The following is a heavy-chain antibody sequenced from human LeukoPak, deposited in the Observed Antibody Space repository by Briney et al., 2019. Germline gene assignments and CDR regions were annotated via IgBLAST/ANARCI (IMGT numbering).Heavy chain of an antibody. CDR1: GFTFSSYV. Sequence: PGGSLRLFCAASGFTFSSYVMSWVRQAPGKGLEWVSSISDRSGSTYYADSVKGRITISRDNSKNTLHLQMNSLRAGGTAVYYCAKGGWWSQPLDYWGQGTLVTVSS. V-gene: IGHV3-23*01. CDR2: ISDRSGST. J-gene: IGHJ4*02. CDR3: AKGGWWSQPLDY. D-gene: IGHD2-15*01.